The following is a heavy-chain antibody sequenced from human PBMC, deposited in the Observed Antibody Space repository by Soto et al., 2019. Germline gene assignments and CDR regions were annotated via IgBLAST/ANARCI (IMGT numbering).Heavy chain of an antibody. CDR3: ARGTPSGYGYFDY. CDR1: GGSFSGYY. J-gene: IGHJ4*02. Sequence: PSETLSLTCAVYGGSFSGYYWTWIRQPPGTGLEWIGEINHSGSTNYNPSLKSRVTISVDTSKNQFSLKLTSVTAADTAVYYCARGTPSGYGYFDYWGQGTLVTVSS. CDR2: INHSGST. D-gene: IGHD5-12*01. V-gene: IGHV4-34*01.